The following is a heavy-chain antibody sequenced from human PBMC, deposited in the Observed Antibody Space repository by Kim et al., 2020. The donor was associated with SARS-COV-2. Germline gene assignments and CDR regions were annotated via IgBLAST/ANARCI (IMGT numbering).Heavy chain of an antibody. CDR2: INPIFGTA. Sequence: SVKVSCKASGCTFSSYAISWVRQAPAQGLAGMGGINPIFGTANYAQKFQGRVTITADESTSTAYMELSSLRSEDTAVYYCASFRASTVIPDFNYWGQGTLVTIS. V-gene: IGHV1-69*13. D-gene: IGHD4-17*01. CDR3: ASFRASTVIPDFNY. CDR1: GCTFSSYA. J-gene: IGHJ4*02.